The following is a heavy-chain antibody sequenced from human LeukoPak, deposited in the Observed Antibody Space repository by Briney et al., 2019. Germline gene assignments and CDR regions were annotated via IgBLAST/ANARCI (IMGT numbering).Heavy chain of an antibody. Sequence: SETLSLTCAVYGGSISGYYWSWIRQPPGKGLEWIAEIHHSGSTNYNPSLKSRVTISIDTSKNQFSLKLSSVTAADTAVYYCARGRPHTYSSITMVRGVISRYYYYYGMDVWGQGTTVTVSS. CDR3: ARGRPHTYSSITMVRGVISRYYYYYGMDV. CDR2: IHHSGST. J-gene: IGHJ6*02. D-gene: IGHD3-10*01. V-gene: IGHV4-34*01. CDR1: GGSISGYY.